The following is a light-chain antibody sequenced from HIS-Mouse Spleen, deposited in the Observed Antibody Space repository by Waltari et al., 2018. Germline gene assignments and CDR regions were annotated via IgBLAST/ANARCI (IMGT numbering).Light chain of an antibody. Sequence: EIVLTQSPGTLSLSPGERATLSCRASQSVSSSYLAWYQQKPVQAPRLLIYGASSRATGIPDRFSGSGSGTDFTLTISRLEPEDFAVYYCQQYGSSFTFGPGTKVDIK. J-gene: IGKJ3*01. CDR1: QSVSSSY. CDR2: GAS. CDR3: QQYGSSFT. V-gene: IGKV3-20*01.